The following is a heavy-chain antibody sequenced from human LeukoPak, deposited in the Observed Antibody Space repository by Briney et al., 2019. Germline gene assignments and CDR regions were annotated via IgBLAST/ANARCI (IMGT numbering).Heavy chain of an antibody. CDR2: ISAYNGNT. D-gene: IGHD6-6*01. CDR3: ARDLIAARPGAFDI. Sequence: ASVKVSCKVSGYTLTELSMHWVRQAPGQGLEWMGWISAYNGNTNYAQKLQGRVTMTTDTSTSTAYMELRSLRSDDTAVYYCARDLIAARPGAFDIWGQGTMVTVSS. V-gene: IGHV1-18*01. CDR1: GYTLTELS. J-gene: IGHJ3*02.